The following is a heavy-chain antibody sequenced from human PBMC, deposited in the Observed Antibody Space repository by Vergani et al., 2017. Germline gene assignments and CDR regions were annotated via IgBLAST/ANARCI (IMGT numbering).Heavy chain of an antibody. D-gene: IGHD2-15*01. Sequence: EVQLVESGGGLVQPGGSLRLSCAASGFTFSSYAMSWVRQAPGKGLGWVSAISGSGGSTYYADSVKGRFTISRDNSKNTLYLQMNSLRAEDTAGYYCARDPRRCSGGSCYYFDCWGQGTLVTVSS. CDR3: ARDPRRCSGGSCYYFDC. J-gene: IGHJ4*02. CDR1: GFTFSSYA. V-gene: IGHV3-23*04. CDR2: ISGSGGST.